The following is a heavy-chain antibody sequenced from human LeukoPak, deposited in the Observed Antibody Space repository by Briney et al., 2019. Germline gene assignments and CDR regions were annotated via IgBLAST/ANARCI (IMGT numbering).Heavy chain of an antibody. CDR2: ISSSGSTI. V-gene: IGHV3-11*01. CDR3: ARDSSSWDYFDD. D-gene: IGHD6-6*01. CDR1: GFTFSDYY. J-gene: IGHJ4*02. Sequence: GGSLRLSCAASGFTFSDYYMSWIRQAPGKGLEWVSYISSSGSTIYYADSVKGLFNISRDNAKNSLYLQMNSLRAEDTAVYYCARDSSSWDYFDDWGQGTLVTVSS.